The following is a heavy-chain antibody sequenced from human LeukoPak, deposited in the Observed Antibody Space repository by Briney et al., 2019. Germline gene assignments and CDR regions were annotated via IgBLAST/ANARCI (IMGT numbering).Heavy chain of an antibody. D-gene: IGHD1-26*01. J-gene: IGHJ4*02. CDR3: ARGGGIVGATTPENYFDY. V-gene: IGHV4-34*01. CDR2: INHSGST. CDR1: GGSFSGCY. Sequence: SETLSLTCAVYGGSFSGCYWSWIRQPPGKGLEWIGEINHSGSTNYNPSLKSRVTISVDTSKNQFSLKLSSVTAADTAAYYCARGGGIVGATTPENYFDYWGQGTLVTVSS.